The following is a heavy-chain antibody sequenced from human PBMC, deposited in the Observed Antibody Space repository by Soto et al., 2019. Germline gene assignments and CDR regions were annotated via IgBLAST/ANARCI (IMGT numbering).Heavy chain of an antibody. D-gene: IGHD3-10*01. J-gene: IGHJ4*02. CDR1: GGSISSGGYY. CDR3: ARSQLVRGVIIGFDY. V-gene: IGHV4-31*03. Sequence: LSLTCTVSGGSISSGGYYWSWIRQHPGKGLEWIGYIYYSGSTYYNPSLKSRVTISVDTSKNQFSLKLSSVTAADTAVYYCARSQLVRGVIIGFDYWGQGTLVTVSS. CDR2: IYYSGST.